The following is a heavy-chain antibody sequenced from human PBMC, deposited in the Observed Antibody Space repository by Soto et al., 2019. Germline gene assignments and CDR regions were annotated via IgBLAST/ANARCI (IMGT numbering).Heavy chain of an antibody. CDR3: ARDRATCCYYGMDV. Sequence: EVQLVESGGGLVQPGGSLRLSCAASGFTFSSYDMHWVRQATGKGLEWVSAIGTAGDTYYPGSVKGRFTISRENAKNTLSLQMSSLTPEDTAIYYCARDRATCCYYGMDVWGQGTTVTVSS. D-gene: IGHD2-2*01. J-gene: IGHJ6*02. CDR1: GFTFSSYD. CDR2: IGTAGDT. V-gene: IGHV3-13*01.